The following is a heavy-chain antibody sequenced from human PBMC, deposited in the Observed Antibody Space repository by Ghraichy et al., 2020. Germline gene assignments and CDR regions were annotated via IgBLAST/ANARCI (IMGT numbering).Heavy chain of an antibody. V-gene: IGHV2-70*11. Sequence: SGPTLVKPTQTLTLTCTFSGFSLTTSAMCVNWIRQPPGKALEWLARIDWDDDKYYNTSLKARLTISKDTSKNQVVLTMTNMDPVDTATYYCARSYGDSVELGHFLDYGGQGTLVTVSS. CDR3: ARSYGDSVELGHFLDY. D-gene: IGHD4-17*01. CDR1: GFSLTTSAMC. CDR2: IDWDDDK. J-gene: IGHJ4*02.